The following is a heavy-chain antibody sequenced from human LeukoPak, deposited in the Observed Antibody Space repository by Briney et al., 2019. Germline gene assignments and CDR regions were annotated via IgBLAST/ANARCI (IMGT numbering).Heavy chain of an antibody. V-gene: IGHV1-69*13. CDR3: AREGCSGGSCYS. CDR1: GGTFSSYA. D-gene: IGHD2-15*01. Sequence: SVKVSCKASGGTFSSYAISWVRQAPGQGLGWMGGIIPIFGTANYAQKFQGRVTITADESTSTAYMELSSLRSEDTAVYYCAREGCSGGSCYSWGQGTLVTVSS. CDR2: IIPIFGTA. J-gene: IGHJ4*02.